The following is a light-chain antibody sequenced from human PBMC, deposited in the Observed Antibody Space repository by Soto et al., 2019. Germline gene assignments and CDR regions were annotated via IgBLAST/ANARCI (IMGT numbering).Light chain of an antibody. CDR1: RSDVGGYNY. Sequence: QSALTQPASVSGSPGQSITISCTGTRSDVGGYNYVYWRQQHPGKAPKLMIYDVTNRPSGVSDRFSGSKSGNTASLTISGLQAEDEADYYCSSYTSSSTYVFGAGTKVTVL. CDR2: DVT. CDR3: SSYTSSSTYV. J-gene: IGLJ1*01. V-gene: IGLV2-14*01.